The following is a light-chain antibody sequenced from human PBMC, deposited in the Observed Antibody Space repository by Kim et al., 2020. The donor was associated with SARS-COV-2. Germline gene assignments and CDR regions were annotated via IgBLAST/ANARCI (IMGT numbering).Light chain of an antibody. CDR1: RSNIGSNT. V-gene: IGLV1-44*01. CDR2: SNN. CDR3: AAWDDSLNGAV. Sequence: GQRVTISCSGSRSNIGSNTVNWYQQLPGTAPKLLIYSNNQRPSGVPDRFSGSKSGTSASLAISGLQSEDEADYYCAAWDDSLNGAVFGGGTQLTVL. J-gene: IGLJ7*01.